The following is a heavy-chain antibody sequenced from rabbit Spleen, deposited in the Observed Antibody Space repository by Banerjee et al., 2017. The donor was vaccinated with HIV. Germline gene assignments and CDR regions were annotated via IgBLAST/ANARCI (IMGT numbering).Heavy chain of an antibody. CDR2: IYTGSGST. CDR1: GFSFSSSYW. D-gene: IGHD7-1*01. Sequence: QEQLEESGGDLVKPEGSLTLTCTASGFSFSSSYWICWVRQAPGKGLEWIGCIYTGSGSTYYANWAKGRFTITKTSSTTVTLKMTSLTAADTATYFCARALNNFGYTGVTNAGLWGQGTLVTVS. V-gene: IGHV1S45*01. J-gene: IGHJ4*01. CDR3: ARALNNFGYTGVTNAGL.